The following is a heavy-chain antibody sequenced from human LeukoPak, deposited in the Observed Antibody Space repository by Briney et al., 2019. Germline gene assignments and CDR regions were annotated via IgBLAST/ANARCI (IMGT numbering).Heavy chain of an antibody. CDR3: ARDVVGMDFWSGYFSLVDY. V-gene: IGHV4-59*12. CDR2: IDHTGST. Sequence: PSETLSLTCSVSDDSISIYYWSWIRQPPGKGLEWIGYIDHTGSTNYNPSLKSRVTISVDTSKNQFSLKLSSVTAADTAVYYCARDVVGMDFWSGYFSLVDYWGQGTLVTVSS. J-gene: IGHJ4*02. D-gene: IGHD3-3*01. CDR1: DDSISIYY.